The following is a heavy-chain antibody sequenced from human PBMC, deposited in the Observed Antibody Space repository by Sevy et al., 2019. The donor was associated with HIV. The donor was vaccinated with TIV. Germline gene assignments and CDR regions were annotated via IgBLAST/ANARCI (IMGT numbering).Heavy chain of an antibody. CDR3: GREGCTRPHGY. J-gene: IGHJ4*02. D-gene: IGHD2-8*01. CDR2: LSFGCGKI. V-gene: IGHV3-23*01. Sequence: GGSLRLSCAASGFAFYDYSMSWIRQAPGKGLEWVATLSFGCGKINYADSVKGRFTISRDNSKNSFYLQMDNLRVEDTDLYYCGREGCTRPHGYWGQGTRVTVSS. CDR1: GFAFYDYS.